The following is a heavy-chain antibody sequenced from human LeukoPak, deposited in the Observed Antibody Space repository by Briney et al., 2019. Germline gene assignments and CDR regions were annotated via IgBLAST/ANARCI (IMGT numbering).Heavy chain of an antibody. D-gene: IGHD2-2*01. CDR3: ATSPSIPAAPNDY. V-gene: IGHV1-24*01. Sequence: ASVKVSCKVSGYTLTELSMHWVQQAPGKGLEWMGRVDPEEGETIYADGFQGRLIITADTFTDTAYMELSSLRSEDTAVYFCATSPSIPAAPNDYWGQGTLVTVSS. CDR2: VDPEEGET. CDR1: GYTLTELS. J-gene: IGHJ4*02.